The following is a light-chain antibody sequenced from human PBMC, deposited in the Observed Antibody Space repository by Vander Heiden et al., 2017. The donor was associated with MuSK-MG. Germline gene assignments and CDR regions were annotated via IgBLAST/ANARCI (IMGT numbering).Light chain of an antibody. CDR2: AAS. Sequence: DIQMTQSPLSLSASVGDRVTLTCRASENINNYLNWYQQRPGKAPKLLIFAASRLASGVPSRFRGSGSGTDCTLTITSLQPEDFAPYYCQQMDNTPIFTFGHGTKVDIK. J-gene: IGKJ3*01. CDR3: QQMDNTPIFT. CDR1: ENINNY. V-gene: IGKV1-39*01.